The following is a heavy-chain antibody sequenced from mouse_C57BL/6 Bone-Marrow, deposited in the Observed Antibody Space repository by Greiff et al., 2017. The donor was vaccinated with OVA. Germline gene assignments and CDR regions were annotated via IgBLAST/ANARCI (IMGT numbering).Heavy chain of an antibody. Sequence: EVKVEESGGGLVQPGGSLKLSCAASGFTFSDYYMYWVRQTPEKRLEWVAYISNGGGSTYYPDTVKGRFTISRDNAKNTLYLQMSRLKSEDTAMYYCARLTGTHYYAMDYWGQGTSVTVSS. V-gene: IGHV5-12*01. CDR1: GFTFSDYY. J-gene: IGHJ4*01. D-gene: IGHD4-1*01. CDR3: ARLTGTHYYAMDY. CDR2: ISNGGGST.